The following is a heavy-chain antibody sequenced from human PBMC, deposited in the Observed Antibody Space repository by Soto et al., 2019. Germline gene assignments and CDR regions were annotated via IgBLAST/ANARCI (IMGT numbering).Heavy chain of an antibody. D-gene: IGHD5-18*01. CDR3: ARGAMANFDY. J-gene: IGHJ4*02. Sequence: SVKVSCKASGGTFGSQGIAWVRQAPGQGLEWMGGFIAMLGTPTYAKKVQGRATISADESLTSSYLELKSLRSEDTGAYFCARGAMANFDYWGQGTVVTVSS. V-gene: IGHV1-69*13. CDR1: GGTFGSQG. CDR2: FIAMLGTP.